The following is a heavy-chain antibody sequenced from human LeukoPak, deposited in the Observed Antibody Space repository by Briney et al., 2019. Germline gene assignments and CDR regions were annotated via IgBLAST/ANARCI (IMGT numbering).Heavy chain of an antibody. V-gene: IGHV5-51*01. CDR3: ASIIVAAAGRGYYYYGMDV. D-gene: IGHD6-13*01. CDR2: IYPGDSDT. CDR1: GYSFISYW. Sequence: GESLKISCKGSGYSFISYWIGWVRQMPGKGLEWMGIIYPGDSDTRYSPSFQGRVTISADKSISTTYVQWSSLKASDTAMYYCASIIVAAAGRGYYYYGMDVWGQGTTVTVSS. J-gene: IGHJ6*02.